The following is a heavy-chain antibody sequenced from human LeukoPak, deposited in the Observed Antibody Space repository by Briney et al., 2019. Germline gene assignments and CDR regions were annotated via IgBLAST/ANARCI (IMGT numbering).Heavy chain of an antibody. Sequence: PGGSLRLSCAASGFTFSSYEMNWVRQAPGKGLEWVSYISSSGSTIYYADSVKGRFTISRDNAKNSLYLQMNSLRAEDTAVYYCARCEQGTKDAFDIWGQGTMVTVSS. CDR2: ISSSGSTI. CDR3: ARCEQGTKDAFDI. CDR1: GFTFSSYE. J-gene: IGHJ3*02. V-gene: IGHV3-48*03. D-gene: IGHD1-1*01.